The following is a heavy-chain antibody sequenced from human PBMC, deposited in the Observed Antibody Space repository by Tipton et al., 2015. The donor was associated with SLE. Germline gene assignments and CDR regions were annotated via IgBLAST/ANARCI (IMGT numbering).Heavy chain of an antibody. J-gene: IGHJ6*02. Sequence: TLSLTCTVSGDSISNVNYYWNWLRQRPGKGLEWIGYVYYSGNTLYNPSLRSRVTMSLDMSKNQFSLKLTSVTAADTAVYYCARQRLRLLSPLDAWGQGTTVTVS. CDR3: ARQRLRLLSPLDA. V-gene: IGHV4-30-4*08. D-gene: IGHD3-10*01. CDR1: GDSISNVNYY. CDR2: VYYSGNT.